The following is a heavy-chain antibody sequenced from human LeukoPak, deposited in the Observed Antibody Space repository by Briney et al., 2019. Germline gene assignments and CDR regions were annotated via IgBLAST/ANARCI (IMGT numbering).Heavy chain of an antibody. D-gene: IGHD1-1*01. J-gene: IGHJ4*02. Sequence: SETLSLTCTVSGGSISSYYWSWIRQPAGEGLEWIGRIYPSGSTIYNPSLKSRVSISVDQSMNQFSLKLSSVTAADTAVYYCARQSVGLEGDHFDYWGQGTLVTVSS. V-gene: IGHV4-4*07. CDR2: IYPSGST. CDR1: GGSISSYY. CDR3: ARQSVGLEGDHFDY.